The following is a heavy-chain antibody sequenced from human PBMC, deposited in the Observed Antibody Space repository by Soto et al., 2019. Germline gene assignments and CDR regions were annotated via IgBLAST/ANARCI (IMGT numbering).Heavy chain of an antibody. D-gene: IGHD3-10*01. J-gene: IGHJ5*02. CDR2: IIPIFGTA. V-gene: IGHV1-69*13. CDR3: AREDPTGDWFDP. Sequence: SVKVSCKASGGTFSSYAISWVRQAPGQGLEWMGGIIPIFGTANYAQKFQGRVTITADESTSTAYMELSSLRSEDTAVYYCAREDPTGDWFDPWGQGXLVTVSS. CDR1: GGTFSSYA.